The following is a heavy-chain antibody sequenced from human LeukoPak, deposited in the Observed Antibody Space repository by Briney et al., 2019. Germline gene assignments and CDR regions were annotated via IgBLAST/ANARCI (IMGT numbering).Heavy chain of an antibody. D-gene: IGHD3-16*01. V-gene: IGHV4-59*11. CDR2: IYDSGST. Sequence: SETLSLTCTVSGGSLSNHYWSWIRQPPGKGLEWIGHIYDSGSTTYNPSLKSRVTMSVDTSKNQFSLNLSSVPAADTAVYYCARGRIGGPKAPFDYWGQGTLVTVSS. CDR1: GGSLSNHY. CDR3: ARGRIGGPKAPFDY. J-gene: IGHJ4*02.